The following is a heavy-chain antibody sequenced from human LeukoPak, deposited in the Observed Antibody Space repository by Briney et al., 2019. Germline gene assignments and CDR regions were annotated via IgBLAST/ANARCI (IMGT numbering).Heavy chain of an antibody. D-gene: IGHD6-13*01. Sequence: SETLSLTCAVYGGSFSGYYWSWIRQPPGKGLEWIGEINHSGSTNYNPSLKSRVTISVDTSKNQFSLKLSPVTAADTAVYYCARGPWGSWYVLDYWGQGTLVTVSS. CDR1: GGSFSGYY. CDR2: INHSGST. J-gene: IGHJ4*02. CDR3: ARGPWGSWYVLDY. V-gene: IGHV4-34*01.